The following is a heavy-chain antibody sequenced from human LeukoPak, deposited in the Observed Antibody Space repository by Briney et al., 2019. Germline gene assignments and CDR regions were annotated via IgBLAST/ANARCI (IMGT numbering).Heavy chain of an antibody. V-gene: IGHV3-15*01. Sequence: GGSLRLSCAASGFTFSNAWMSWVRQAPGKGLEWVGRIKSKTDGGTTDYAAPVKGRFTISRDDSKNTLYLQMNSLKTEDTAVYYCTTALTLRRQHSSSSHYFDYWGQGTLVTVSS. CDR3: TTALTLRRQHSSSSHYFDY. CDR2: IKSKTDGGTT. D-gene: IGHD6-13*01. CDR1: GFTFSNAW. J-gene: IGHJ4*02.